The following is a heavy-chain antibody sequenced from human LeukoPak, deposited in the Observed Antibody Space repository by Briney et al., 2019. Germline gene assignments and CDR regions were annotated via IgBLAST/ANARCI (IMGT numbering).Heavy chain of an antibody. Sequence: GGSLRLSCAASGFTFSSYEMNWVRQAPGKGPEWVSYISSSGSTIYYADSVKGRFTISRDNAKNSLYLQMNSLRAEDTAVYYCASTTIFGPLDPWGQGTLVTVSS. CDR2: ISSSGSTI. CDR3: ASTTIFGPLDP. V-gene: IGHV3-48*03. CDR1: GFTFSSYE. J-gene: IGHJ5*02. D-gene: IGHD3-3*01.